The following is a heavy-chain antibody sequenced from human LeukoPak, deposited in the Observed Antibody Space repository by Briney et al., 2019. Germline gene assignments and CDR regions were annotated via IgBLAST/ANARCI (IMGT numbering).Heavy chain of an antibody. J-gene: IGHJ4*02. V-gene: IGHV3-7*01. CDR1: GFSFSDYW. CDR3: GRRGSLSDY. CDR2: INHDGSEK. D-gene: IGHD3-10*01. Sequence: GGSLRLSCAASGFSFSDYWMSWVRQAPGKGLEWVANINHDGSEKHYVDSVKGRFTISRDNAKNSLSLQMTSLRDVDTALYYCGRRGSLSDYWGRGSLVSVSS.